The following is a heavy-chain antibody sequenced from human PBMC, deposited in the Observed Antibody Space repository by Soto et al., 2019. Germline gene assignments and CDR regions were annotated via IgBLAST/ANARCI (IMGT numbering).Heavy chain of an antibody. Sequence: SETLSLTCAVSGGSFTSNNWWTWVRQPPGQGLEGIGEIYRTGSTNYNPSLKSRVTIALDKSENQFSLKVTSLTAADPAVYYCASRDPGTSVDYWGQGTLVTVSS. V-gene: IGHV4-4*02. CDR3: ASRDPGTSVDY. D-gene: IGHD1-7*01. J-gene: IGHJ4*02. CDR2: IYRTGST. CDR1: GGSFTSNNW.